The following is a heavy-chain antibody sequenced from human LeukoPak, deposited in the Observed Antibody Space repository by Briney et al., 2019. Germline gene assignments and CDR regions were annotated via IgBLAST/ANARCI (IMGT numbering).Heavy chain of an antibody. J-gene: IGHJ3*02. CDR1: GGSISSSSYY. Sequence: SETLSLTCTVSGGSISSSSYYWGWIRPPPGKGLEGIGRIYYSGSTYYKPSLKSRVTISVDTSKHQFSLNLSSVTAADTSVYYCPSPPAWGGSYAFDIWGQGTMVTVSS. CDR3: PSPPAWGGSYAFDI. D-gene: IGHD1-26*01. CDR2: IYYSGST. V-gene: IGHV4-39*01.